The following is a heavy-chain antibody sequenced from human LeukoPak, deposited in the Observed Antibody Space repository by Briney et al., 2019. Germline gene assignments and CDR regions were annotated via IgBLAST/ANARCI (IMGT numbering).Heavy chain of an antibody. CDR1: GFTFSSYE. Sequence: PGGSLRLSCAASGFTFSSYEMNWVRQAPGKGLEWVSYISSSGSTIYYADSVKGRFTISRDNAKNSLYLQMNSLRAEDTAVYYCARGPHYGYGGYFDYWGQGTLVTVSS. CDR3: ARGPHYGYGGYFDY. J-gene: IGHJ4*02. D-gene: IGHD3-16*01. CDR2: ISSSGSTI. V-gene: IGHV3-48*03.